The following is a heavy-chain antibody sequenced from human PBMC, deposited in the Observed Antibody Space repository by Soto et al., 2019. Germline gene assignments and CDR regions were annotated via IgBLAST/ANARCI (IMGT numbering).Heavy chain of an antibody. CDR2: IYYSGST. CDR3: ARMFYYDSSGYLDY. D-gene: IGHD3-22*01. V-gene: IGHV4-61*01. CDR1: GGSVSSGSYY. J-gene: IGHJ4*02. Sequence: QVQLQESGPGLVKPSETLSLTCTVSGGSVSSGSYYWSWIRQPPGKGLEWIGYIYYSGSTNYNPSLKSRVTISVDTSKNQFSLKLRSVTAADTALYFCARMFYYDSSGYLDYWGQGTLVTASS.